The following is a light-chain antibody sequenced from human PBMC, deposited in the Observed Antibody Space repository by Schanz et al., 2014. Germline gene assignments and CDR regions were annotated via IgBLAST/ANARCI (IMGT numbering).Light chain of an antibody. CDR3: NSYTSSSTLWV. J-gene: IGLJ3*02. Sequence: QSALTQPASVSGSPGQSITISCTGTSSDVGGYNYVSWYQQHPGKAPKLMIYDVTYRPSGVSSRFSGSKSGNTASLTISGLQAEDEADYYCNSYTSSSTLWVFGGGTKLTVL. CDR2: DVT. CDR1: SSDVGGYNY. V-gene: IGLV2-14*01.